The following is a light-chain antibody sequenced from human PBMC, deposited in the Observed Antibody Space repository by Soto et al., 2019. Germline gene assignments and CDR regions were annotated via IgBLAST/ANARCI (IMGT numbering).Light chain of an antibody. CDR1: QSIYNNY. CDR2: DAS. J-gene: IGKJ3*01. CDR3: QQHFGSPFT. Sequence: EIVLTQSPGTLSLSPGERASLSCRASQSIYNNYLAWYQQKPGQAPRLLIHDASSRATGIPDRFSGSGSGTDFPLSINGLEPGDFAVYYCQQHFGSPFTFGPGTKVEI. V-gene: IGKV3-20*01.